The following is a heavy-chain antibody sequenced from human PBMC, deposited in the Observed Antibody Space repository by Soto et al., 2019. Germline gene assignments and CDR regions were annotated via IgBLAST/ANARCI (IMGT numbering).Heavy chain of an antibody. CDR3: ARDPPLSMIVVAGVDDF. J-gene: IGHJ4*02. CDR1: GFTLTNEN. Sequence: LRLSCTVLGFTLTNENMNWVRQAPGKGLEWVSSISSRSTFINYADSVKGRFTISRDNDKGLVYLQMNSLRAEDTAVYYCARDPPLSMIVVAGVDDFWGQGTLVTVSS. CDR2: ISSRSTFI. D-gene: IGHD3-22*01. V-gene: IGHV3-21*06.